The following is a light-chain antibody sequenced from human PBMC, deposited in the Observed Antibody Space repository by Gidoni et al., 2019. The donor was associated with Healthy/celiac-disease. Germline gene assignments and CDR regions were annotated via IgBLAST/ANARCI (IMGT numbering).Light chain of an antibody. CDR2: GAS. CDR1: QSVSSSY. Sequence: EIVLTQSPGTLSLSPGERATLPCRASQSVSSSYLAWYQQKPGQAPRLLIYGASSRATAIPDRFSGSGSGTDFTLTISRLEPEEFTVYYCQQYGSSXXXFGQGTK. CDR3: QQYGSSXXX. J-gene: IGKJ1*01. V-gene: IGKV3-20*01.